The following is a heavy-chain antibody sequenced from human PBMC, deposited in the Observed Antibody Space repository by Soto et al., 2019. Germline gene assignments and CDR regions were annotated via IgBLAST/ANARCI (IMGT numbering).Heavy chain of an antibody. Sequence: PGGSLRLSCAASGFTFSSYAMSWVRQAPGKGLEWVSAISGSGGSTYYADSVKGRFTISRDNSKNTLYLQMNSLRAEDTAVYYRAKSFRAGINNWFDPWGQGTLVTVSS. D-gene: IGHD1-1*01. V-gene: IGHV3-23*01. J-gene: IGHJ5*02. CDR3: AKSFRAGINNWFDP. CDR1: GFTFSSYA. CDR2: ISGSGGST.